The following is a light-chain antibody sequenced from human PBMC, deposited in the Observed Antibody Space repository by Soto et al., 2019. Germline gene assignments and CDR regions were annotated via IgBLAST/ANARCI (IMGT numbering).Light chain of an antibody. V-gene: IGLV1-51*01. Sequence: QSVLTQPPSVSAAPGQKVTISCYGSRSNIGNNYVSWYQQLPGTAPKLLIYDNNKRPSGIPDRFSGSKSGTSATLGITGLQTGDEADYYCGTWDSSLSAVVFGGGTKLTVL. J-gene: IGLJ2*01. CDR2: DNN. CDR1: RSNIGNNY. CDR3: GTWDSSLSAVV.